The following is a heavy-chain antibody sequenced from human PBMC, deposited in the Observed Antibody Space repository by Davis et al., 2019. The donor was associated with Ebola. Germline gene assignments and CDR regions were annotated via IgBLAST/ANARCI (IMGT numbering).Heavy chain of an antibody. V-gene: IGHV3-49*04. CDR2: IRSKTSGGTT. J-gene: IGHJ1*01. CDR1: GFTFGDYA. CDR3: TRSYDSSGYYPGFFHH. Sequence: GESLKISCTASGFTFGDYAMSWVRQAPGNGLEWVGFIRSKTSGGTTEYAASVKGRFTISRDDSKRTAYLQMNSLKIEDTAVYYCTRSYDSSGYYPGFFHHWGQGTLVTVSS. D-gene: IGHD3-22*01.